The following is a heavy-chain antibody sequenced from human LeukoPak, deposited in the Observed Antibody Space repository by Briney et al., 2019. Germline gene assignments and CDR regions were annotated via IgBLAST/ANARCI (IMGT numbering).Heavy chain of an antibody. CDR2: IGLAGDT. CDR3: IKGGIQVSGIDAFDI. V-gene: IGHV3-13*01. CDR1: GFTFSSYD. D-gene: IGHD5/OR15-5a*01. Sequence: GGSLRLSCAASGFTFSSYDMHWVRHAPGRGLEWVSVIGLAGDTYNPDSVKGRYTLSTENAKNSMHLQMSSLKDEDTAVYYCIKGGIQVSGIDAFDIWGQGTVVTVSS. J-gene: IGHJ3*02.